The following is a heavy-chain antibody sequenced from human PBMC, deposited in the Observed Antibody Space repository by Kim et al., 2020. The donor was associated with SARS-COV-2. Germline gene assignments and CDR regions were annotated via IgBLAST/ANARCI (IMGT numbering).Heavy chain of an antibody. CDR1: GFTFSSYA. D-gene: IGHD3-16*01. J-gene: IGHJ4*02. CDR3: AKDLWWDYVPTPSGY. CDR2: ISGSGGST. Sequence: GGSLRLSCAASGFTFSSYAMSWVRQAPGKGLEWVSAISGSGGSTYYADSVKGRFTISRDNSKNTLYLQMNSLRAEDTAVYYCAKDLWWDYVPTPSGYWGQGTLVTVSS. V-gene: IGHV3-23*01.